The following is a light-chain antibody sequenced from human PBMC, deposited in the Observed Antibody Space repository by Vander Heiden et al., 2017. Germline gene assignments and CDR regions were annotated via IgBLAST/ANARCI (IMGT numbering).Light chain of an antibody. J-gene: IGKJ3*01. CDR3: RQHNTYPLT. CDR2: AAS. Sequence: DIQMTQSPFSLSASVGDRVTITCRASQGIRSDLGWYQQKPGKAPKRLIYAASTLESGVPSRFSGSGSGTEFTLTISSLQPEDFGTYYCRQHNTYPLTFGPGTKVDVK. V-gene: IGKV1-17*01. CDR1: QGIRSD.